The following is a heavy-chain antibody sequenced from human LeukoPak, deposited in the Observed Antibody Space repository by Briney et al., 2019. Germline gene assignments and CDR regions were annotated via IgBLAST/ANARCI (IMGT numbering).Heavy chain of an antibody. D-gene: IGHD6-13*01. Sequence: PSETLSLTCTVSGGSISSYYWSWIRQPPGKGLEWIGYIYYSRSTNYNPSLKSRVTISVDTSKNQFSLKLSSVTAADTAVYYCARDRSSSSWHSQNDAFDIWGQGTMVTVSP. V-gene: IGHV4-59*01. CDR1: GGSISSYY. CDR2: IYYSRST. J-gene: IGHJ3*02. CDR3: ARDRSSSSWHSQNDAFDI.